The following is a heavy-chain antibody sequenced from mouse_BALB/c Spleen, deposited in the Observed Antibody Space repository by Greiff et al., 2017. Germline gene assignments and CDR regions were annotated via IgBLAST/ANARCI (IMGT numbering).Heavy chain of an antibody. D-gene: IGHD4-1*01. CDR3: ARGGGGWDVFAY. CDR2: ISDGGSYT. V-gene: IGHV5-4*02. Sequence: EVKLMESGGGLVKPGGSLKLSCAASGFTFSDYYMYWVRQTPEKRLEWVATISDGGSYTYYPDSVKGRFTISRDNAKNNLYLQMSSLKSEDTAMYYCARGGGGWDVFAYWGQGTLVTVSA. J-gene: IGHJ3*01. CDR1: GFTFSDYY.